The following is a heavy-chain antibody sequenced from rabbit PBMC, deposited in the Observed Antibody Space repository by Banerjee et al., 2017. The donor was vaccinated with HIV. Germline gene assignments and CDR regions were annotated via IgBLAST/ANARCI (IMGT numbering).Heavy chain of an antibody. CDR1: GFDFSSNYM. CDR3: ARDLAGVIGWNFNL. Sequence: QEQLKETGGGLVQPGGSLTLSCKASGFDFSSNYMSWVRQAPGKGLEWIACIAAGSSSSTWYANWAKGRFTISKTSSTTVTLQMTSLTAADTATYFCARDLAGVIGWNFNLWGPGTLVTVS. CDR2: IAAGSSSST. D-gene: IGHD4-1*01. V-gene: IGHV1S45*01. J-gene: IGHJ4*01.